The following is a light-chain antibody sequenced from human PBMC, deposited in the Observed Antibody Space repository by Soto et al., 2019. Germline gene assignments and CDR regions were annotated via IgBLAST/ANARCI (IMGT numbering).Light chain of an antibody. J-gene: IGKJ1*01. Sequence: EIVMTQSPATLSVSPGERATLSCRASQSVSSNLSWYQQKPGQAPSLLIYGASTRATGIPARFSGSGSGTEFTLTISSLQSEDFAVYYCQQYNTGWTFGQGTKVEIK. V-gene: IGKV3-15*01. CDR1: QSVSSN. CDR2: GAS. CDR3: QQYNTGWT.